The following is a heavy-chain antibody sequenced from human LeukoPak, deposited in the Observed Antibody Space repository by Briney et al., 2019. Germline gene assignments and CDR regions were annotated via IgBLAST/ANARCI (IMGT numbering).Heavy chain of an antibody. J-gene: IGHJ2*01. CDR1: GGSFSSGGYY. CDR2: IYYSGST. Sequence: PSQTLSLTCTVSGGSFSSGGYYWSWIRPHPGKGLAWFGNIYYSGSTYYNPSLKSRVTISVDTSKNQFSLKRSSVTAADTAVYYCARGAPDYGDLRDGYFDLWGRGTLVTVSS. V-gene: IGHV4-31*03. D-gene: IGHD4-17*01. CDR3: ARGAPDYGDLRDGYFDL.